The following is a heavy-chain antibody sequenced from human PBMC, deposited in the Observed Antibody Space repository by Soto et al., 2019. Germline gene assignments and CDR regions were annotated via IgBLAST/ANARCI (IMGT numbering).Heavy chain of an antibody. J-gene: IGHJ4*02. V-gene: IGHV1-69*06. Sequence: GASVKVSCKASGGTFSSYAISWVRQAPGQGLEWMGGIIPIFGTANYAQKFQGRVTITAHKSTSTAYMELSSLRSEDTAVYYCARVGCSSTSCSLAVTLDYWGQGTLVTVSS. CDR1: GGTFSSYA. CDR2: IIPIFGTA. D-gene: IGHD2-2*01. CDR3: ARVGCSSTSCSLAVTLDY.